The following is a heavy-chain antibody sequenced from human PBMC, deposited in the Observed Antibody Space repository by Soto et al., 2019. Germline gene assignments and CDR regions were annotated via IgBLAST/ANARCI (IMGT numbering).Heavy chain of an antibody. CDR2: ISGSGGST. CDR1: GFTFSSYA. CDR3: AKGVPGIAVAGTGYFQH. D-gene: IGHD6-19*01. J-gene: IGHJ1*01. V-gene: IGHV3-23*01. Sequence: GGSLRLSCAASGFTFSSYAMSWVRQAPGKGLEWVSAISGSGGSTYYADSVKGRFTISRDNSENTLYLQMNSLRADDTAVYYCAKGVPGIAVAGTGYFQHWGQGTLVTVSS.